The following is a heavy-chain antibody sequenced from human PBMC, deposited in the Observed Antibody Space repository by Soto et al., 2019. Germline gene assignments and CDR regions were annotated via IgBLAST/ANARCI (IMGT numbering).Heavy chain of an antibody. V-gene: IGHV3-21*01. CDR1: GFTFSTYN. CDR2: ISSSSSDL. D-gene: IGHD2-15*01. Sequence: EVQLVESGGGLVKPGGSLRLSCAASGFTFSTYNMNWVRQAPGKGLEWFSSISSSSSDLYYADSVKGRFTISRDNAKNSLYQQMNSLRAEDTAVYYGARGTTVAANDIDYWGQGTLVTVSS. J-gene: IGHJ4*02. CDR3: ARGTTVAANDIDY.